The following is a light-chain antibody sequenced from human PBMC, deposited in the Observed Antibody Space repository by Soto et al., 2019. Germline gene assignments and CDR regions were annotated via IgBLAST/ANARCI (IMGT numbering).Light chain of an antibody. J-gene: IGLJ1*01. CDR2: DVS. CDR1: SSDVGGYNY. CDR3: SSYTSSSTLL. Sequence: QPALTQPASWSGFPGQSISISCTRTSSDVGGYNYVSWYQQHPGKAPELMIYDVSNRPSGVSNRFSGSKSGNTASLTISGLQAEDEADYYCSSYTSSSTLLFGTGTKVTVL. V-gene: IGLV2-14*01.